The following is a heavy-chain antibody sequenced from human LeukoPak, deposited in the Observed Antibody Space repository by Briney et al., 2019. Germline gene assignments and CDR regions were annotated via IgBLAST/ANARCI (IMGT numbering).Heavy chain of an antibody. CDR2: ISYDGSHK. J-gene: IGHJ4*02. V-gene: IGHV3-30-3*01. Sequence: GRSLRLSCAASGFTFSNYAVHWVRQAPGKGLEWVAIISYDGSHKYYADSVKGRFTISRDNSKNTLYLQMNSLRAEDTAVYYCTSEGSGSYFYNADYWGQGTLVTVSS. D-gene: IGHD3-10*01. CDR3: TSEGSGSYFYNADY. CDR1: GFTFSNYA.